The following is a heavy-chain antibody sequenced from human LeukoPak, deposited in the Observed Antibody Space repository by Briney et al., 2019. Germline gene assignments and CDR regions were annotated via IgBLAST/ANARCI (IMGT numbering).Heavy chain of an antibody. J-gene: IGHJ4*02. CDR1: GFTFSSYA. CDR3: AKKGPVGWELPYNDY. CDR2: ISGSGGST. Sequence: GGSLRLSCAASGFTFSSYAMSWVRQAPGKGLKWVSAISGSGGSTYYADSVKGRFTISRDNSKNTLYLQMNSLRAEDTAVYYCAKKGPVGWELPYNDYWGQGTLVTVSS. V-gene: IGHV3-23*01. D-gene: IGHD1-26*01.